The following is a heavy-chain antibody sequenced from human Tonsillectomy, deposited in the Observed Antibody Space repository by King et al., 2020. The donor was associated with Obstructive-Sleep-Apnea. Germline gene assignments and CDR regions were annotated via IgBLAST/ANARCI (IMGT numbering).Heavy chain of an antibody. Sequence: VQLVQSGGGLVQPGGSLRLSCAASGFTFSSYWISWVRQAPGKGLVWGANIKQDGSEKYYVDSVKGRFTISRDNAKNSLYLQMNSLRAEDTAVYYCARVGRYDSSFDYWGQGTLVTVSS. D-gene: IGHD3-22*01. V-gene: IGHV3-7*03. CDR1: GFTFSSYW. CDR2: IKQDGSEK. CDR3: ARVGRYDSSFDY. J-gene: IGHJ4*02.